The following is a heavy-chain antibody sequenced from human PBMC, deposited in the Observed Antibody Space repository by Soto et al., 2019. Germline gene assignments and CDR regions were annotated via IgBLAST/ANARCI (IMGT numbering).Heavy chain of an antibody. J-gene: IGHJ6*02. Sequence: QVQLVQSGAEVKKPGSSVKVSCKASGDTFSSYAISWVRQAPGQGLEWMGGIIPIFGTANYGQKFQGRVTITADESTSTAYMELSSLRSEDTAVYYCESRYSYGRYYYYGMDVWGQGTTVTVSS. D-gene: IGHD5-18*01. V-gene: IGHV1-69*01. CDR1: GDTFSSYA. CDR2: IIPIFGTA. CDR3: ESRYSYGRYYYYGMDV.